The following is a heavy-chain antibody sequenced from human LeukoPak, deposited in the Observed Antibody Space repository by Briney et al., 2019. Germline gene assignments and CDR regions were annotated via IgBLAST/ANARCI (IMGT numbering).Heavy chain of an antibody. CDR1: GFTFSKAW. V-gene: IGHV3-15*01. CDR3: TTPVDYGDLPGY. CDR2: IKTKSDGGTT. Sequence: GGSLRLSCAASGFTFSKAWMSWVRQAPGKGLEWVGRIKTKSDGGTTDYAAPVKGRFTISRDDSKNTLYLQMNSLKIEDTAVYYCTTPVDYGDLPGYWGQGTLDPVSS. J-gene: IGHJ4*02. D-gene: IGHD4-17*01.